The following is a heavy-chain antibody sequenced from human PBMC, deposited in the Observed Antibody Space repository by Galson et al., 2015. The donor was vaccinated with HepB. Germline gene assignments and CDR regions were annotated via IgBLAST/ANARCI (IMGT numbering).Heavy chain of an antibody. CDR1: GYTFTSYA. J-gene: IGHJ4*02. CDR3: ARDAVDTAINFFDY. Sequence: SVKVSCKAYGYTFTSYAMHWVRQAPGQSLEWMGLINGANGQTKYSYKLQGRVTITRDTSASTAYMELSSLRSEDTAVYYCARDAVDTAINFFDYWGQGTRVTVSS. V-gene: IGHV1-3*01. D-gene: IGHD5-18*01. CDR2: INGANGQT.